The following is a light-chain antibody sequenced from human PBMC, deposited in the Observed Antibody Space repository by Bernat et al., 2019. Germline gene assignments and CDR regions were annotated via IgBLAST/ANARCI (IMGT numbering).Light chain of an antibody. Sequence: QSVLTQPPSASGTPGQRVTISCSGSGSNIGRNYVYWYQQFPGTAPKLLIHTNDQRPSGVPDRFSGSQSGTSGSLAISGLRSEDEADYYCAAWDDSLVGWVFGGGTKLTVL. CDR1: GSNIGRNY. CDR2: TND. CDR3: AAWDDSLVGWV. V-gene: IGLV1-47*02. J-gene: IGLJ3*02.